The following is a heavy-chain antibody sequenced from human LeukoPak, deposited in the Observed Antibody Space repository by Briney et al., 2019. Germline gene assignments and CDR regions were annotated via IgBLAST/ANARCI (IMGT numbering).Heavy chain of an antibody. CDR1: GYSISSGYY. D-gene: IGHD6-13*01. J-gene: IGHJ4*02. V-gene: IGHV4-38-2*01. Sequence: PSETLSLTXAVSGYSISSGYYWGWIRQPPGKGLEWIGSIYHSGSTYYNPSLKSRVTISVDTSKNQFSLKLSSVTAADTAVYYCARHELAAGYFDYWGQGTLVTVSS. CDR2: IYHSGST. CDR3: ARHELAAGYFDY.